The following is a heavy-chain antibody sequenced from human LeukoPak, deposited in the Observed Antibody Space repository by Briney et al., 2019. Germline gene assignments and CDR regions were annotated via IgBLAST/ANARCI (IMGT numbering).Heavy chain of an antibody. Sequence: SVKVSCKASGGTFSSYAISWVRQAPGQGLEWMGGIIPIFGTANYAQKFQGRVTITTDESTSTAYMELSSLRSEDTAVYYCARDGNEYSSSSWFDPWGQGTRSPSPQ. CDR2: IIPIFGTA. D-gene: IGHD6-6*01. J-gene: IGHJ5*02. V-gene: IGHV1-69*05. CDR3: ARDGNEYSSSSWFDP. CDR1: GGTFSSYA.